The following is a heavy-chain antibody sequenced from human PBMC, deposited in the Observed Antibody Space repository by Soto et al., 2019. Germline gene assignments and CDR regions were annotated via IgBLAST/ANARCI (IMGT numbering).Heavy chain of an antibody. CDR3: AGDSSGWLRGYYYYMDV. V-gene: IGHV3-53*04. Sequence: GGSLRLSCAASGFTVSSNYMSWVRQAPGKGLEWVSVIYSGGSTYYADSVKGRFTISRHNSKNTLYLQMNSLRAEDTAVYYCAGDSSGWLRGYYYYMDVWGKGTTVTVSS. J-gene: IGHJ6*03. D-gene: IGHD6-19*01. CDR1: GFTVSSNY. CDR2: IYSGGST.